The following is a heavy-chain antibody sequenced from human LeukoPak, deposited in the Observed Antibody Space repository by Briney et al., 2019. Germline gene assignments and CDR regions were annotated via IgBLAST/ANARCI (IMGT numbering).Heavy chain of an antibody. V-gene: IGHV3-48*01. CDR1: GFPFNNFG. D-gene: IGHD6-6*01. J-gene: IGHJ4*02. CDR2: ISSSSSTM. Sequence: GGSLRLSCAASGFPFNNFGMNWVRQGPGKGLEWVSYISSSSSTMSYADSVKGRFTISRDSAKNSLFLQMNSLRAEDTAVYYCARGGAARPDYWGQGSLVTVSS. CDR3: ARGGAARPDY.